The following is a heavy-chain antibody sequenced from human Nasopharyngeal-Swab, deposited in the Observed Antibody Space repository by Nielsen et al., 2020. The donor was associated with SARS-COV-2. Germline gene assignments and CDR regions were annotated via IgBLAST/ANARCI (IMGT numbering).Heavy chain of an antibody. CDR1: DFSFRTSW. CDR2: IDTDGAIT. V-gene: IGHV3-74*01. D-gene: IGHD2-15*01. CDR3: ARDVGGRDNY. Sequence: GGSLRLSFAAPDFSFRTSWMHWVRQSPGRGRLWVSRIDTDGAITNYADSVKGRFTISRDNAKNTLYLQMNSLRADDTAVYYCARDVGGRDNYWGQGALVTVSS. J-gene: IGHJ4*02.